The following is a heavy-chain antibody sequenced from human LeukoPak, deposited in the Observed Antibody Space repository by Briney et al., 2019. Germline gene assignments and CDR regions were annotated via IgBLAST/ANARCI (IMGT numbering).Heavy chain of an antibody. D-gene: IGHD3-10*01. J-gene: IGHJ4*02. CDR3: ARDSYGSGTFDY. Sequence: SETLSLTCAVYGGSFSGYYWSWIRQPPGKGLEWIGYIYYSGSTNYNPSLKSRVTISVDTSKNQFSLKLSSVTAADTAVYYCARDSYGSGTFDYWGQGTLVTVSS. CDR2: IYYSGST. V-gene: IGHV4-59*01. CDR1: GGSFSGYY.